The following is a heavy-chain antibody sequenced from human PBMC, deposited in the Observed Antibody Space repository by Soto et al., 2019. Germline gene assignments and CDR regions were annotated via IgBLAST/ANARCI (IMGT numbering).Heavy chain of an antibody. V-gene: IGHV3-23*01. CDR2: VRGSGGST. CDR3: AKEWEVLGFDS. Sequence: EVQLLESGGGSVQPGGSLRLSCAASGFTFSSYAMTWVRQAPGKGLEWVSTVRGSGGSTYYADSVKGRFTISRDNSKNTLYLQMNSLRAEDTAVYYCAKEWEVLGFDSWGQGTLVTVSS. CDR1: GFTFSSYA. J-gene: IGHJ4*02. D-gene: IGHD1-26*01.